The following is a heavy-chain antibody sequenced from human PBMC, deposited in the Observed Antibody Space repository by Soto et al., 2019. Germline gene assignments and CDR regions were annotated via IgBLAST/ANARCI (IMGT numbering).Heavy chain of an antibody. CDR2: IYWDNDK. V-gene: IGHV2-5*02. J-gene: IGHJ6*02. CDR3: VHSRCGGDCLQSYSSHYYYGMDV. D-gene: IGHD2-21*02. Sequence: QITLKESGPPLVKPTQTLTLTCTFSGFSLNTGGLAVGWIRQPPGKALEWLALIYWDNDKRYSPSLRSRLTITKDTYKNQVVLTMTNMDPVDAATYYCVHSRCGGDCLQSYSSHYYYGMDVWGQGTTVTVSS. CDR1: GFSLNTGGLA.